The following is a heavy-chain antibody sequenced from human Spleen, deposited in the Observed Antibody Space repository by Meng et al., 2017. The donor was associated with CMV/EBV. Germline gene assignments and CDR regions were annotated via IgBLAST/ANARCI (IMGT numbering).Heavy chain of an antibody. CDR3: ARDPQPDDFWSGYYTNYYYGMDV. D-gene: IGHD3-3*01. CDR1: GFTFSDYY. CDR2: ISRSSSYI. Sequence: GESLKISCAASGFTFSDYYMSWVRQAPGKGLEWVSSISRSSSYIYYADSVKGRFTISRDNAKNSLYLQMNSLRAEDTAVYYCARDPQPDDFWSGYYTNYYYGMDVWGQGTTVTVSS. V-gene: IGHV3-21*01. J-gene: IGHJ6*02.